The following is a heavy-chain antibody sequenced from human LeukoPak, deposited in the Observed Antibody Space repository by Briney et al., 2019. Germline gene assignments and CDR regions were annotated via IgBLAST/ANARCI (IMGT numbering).Heavy chain of an antibody. J-gene: IGHJ1*01. D-gene: IGHD2-8*01. CDR2: INHSGST. Sequence: SETLSLTCAVYGGSFSGYYWSWVRQPPGKGLEWIGEINHSGSTNYNPSLKSRVTISVDTSKNQFSLKLSSVTAADTAVYYCAGRRYAASRGYFQHWGQGTLVTVSS. V-gene: IGHV4-34*01. CDR3: AGRRYAASRGYFQH. CDR1: GGSFSGYY.